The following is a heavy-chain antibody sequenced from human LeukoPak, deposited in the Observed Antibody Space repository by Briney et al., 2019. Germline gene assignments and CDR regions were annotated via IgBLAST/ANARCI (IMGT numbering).Heavy chain of an antibody. V-gene: IGHV1-69*04. CDR1: GGTFSSYA. J-gene: IGHJ1*01. D-gene: IGHD2-21*02. CDR2: IIPILGIT. Sequence: GASVKVSCKASGGTFSSYAISWVRQAPGQGLEWMGRIIPILGITNYAQKFQGRVTITADKSTSTAYMELSSLRSEDTAVYYCARDVDCGGDCLEYFQHWGQGTLVTVSS. CDR3: ARDVDCGGDCLEYFQH.